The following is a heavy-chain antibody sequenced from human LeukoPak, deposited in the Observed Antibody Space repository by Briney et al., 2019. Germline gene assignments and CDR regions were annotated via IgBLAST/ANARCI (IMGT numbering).Heavy chain of an antibody. CDR2: IYSGGST. J-gene: IGHJ6*03. Sequence: GGSLRLSCAASGFTVSSNYMSWVRQAPGKGLEWVSVIYSGGSTYYADSVKGRFTISRDNSKNTLYLQMNSLRAEGTAVYYCARYSSSWFYYYYYMDVWGKGTTVTVSS. CDR3: ARYSSSWFYYYYYMDV. D-gene: IGHD6-13*01. V-gene: IGHV3-53*01. CDR1: GFTVSSNY.